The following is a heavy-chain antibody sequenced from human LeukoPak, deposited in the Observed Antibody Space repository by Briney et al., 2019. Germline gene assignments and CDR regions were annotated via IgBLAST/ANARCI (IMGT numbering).Heavy chain of an antibody. CDR2: ISAYNGNT. D-gene: IGHD6-19*01. Sequence: ASVKVSCKASGYIFTSYGISWVRQAPGQGLEWMGWISAYNGNTNYAQRLQGRVTMTTDTSTSTAYMELRSLRSDDTAVYYCARDYPYSSGWYGLRFDPWGQGTLVTVSS. CDR3: ARDYPYSSGWYGLRFDP. CDR1: GYIFTSYG. V-gene: IGHV1-18*01. J-gene: IGHJ5*02.